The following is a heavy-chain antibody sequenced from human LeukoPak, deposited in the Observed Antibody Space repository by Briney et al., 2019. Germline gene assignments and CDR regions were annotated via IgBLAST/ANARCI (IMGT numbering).Heavy chain of an antibody. D-gene: IGHD2-15*01. CDR1: GFTFSSYW. Sequence: PGGSLRLSCAASGFTFSSYWMSWVRQAPGKGLEWVANIKQDGSEKYYVDSVKGRVTISKDNGKNSLYLQMNGLRAEDTAVYFCARDLSLGYCSGGSCYYFDYWGQGTLVTVSS. V-gene: IGHV3-7*01. CDR2: IKQDGSEK. CDR3: ARDLSLGYCSGGSCYYFDY. J-gene: IGHJ4*02.